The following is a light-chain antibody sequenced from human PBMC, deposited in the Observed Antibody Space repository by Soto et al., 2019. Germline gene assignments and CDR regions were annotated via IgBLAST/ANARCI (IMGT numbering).Light chain of an antibody. CDR3: HLHYSTPIT. V-gene: IGKV4-1*01. CDR1: ESLLSSADNLNY. CDR2: WAS. J-gene: IGKJ5*01. Sequence: EIVLNHSRDPLAASLSAKATIECKASESLLSSADNLNYLAWFQQKPGQPPKLLILWASTRESGVPDRFSGSGSGTDFSLTISTLQAEYVATYYCHLHYSTPITFGDGTRLEIK.